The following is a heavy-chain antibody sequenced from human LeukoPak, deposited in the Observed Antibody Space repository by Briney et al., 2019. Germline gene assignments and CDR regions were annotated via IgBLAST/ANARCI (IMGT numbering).Heavy chain of an antibody. D-gene: IGHD3-22*01. V-gene: IGHV3-21*01. CDR3: ASFLRIYDSSGYGY. J-gene: IGHJ4*02. CDR2: ISSSSSYI. CDR1: GFTFGSYS. Sequence: KTGGSLRLSCAASGFTFGSYSMNWVRQAPGKGLEWVSSISSSSSYIYYADSVKGRFTISRDNAKNSLYLQMNSLRAEDTAVYYCASFLRIYDSSGYGYWGQGTLVTVSS.